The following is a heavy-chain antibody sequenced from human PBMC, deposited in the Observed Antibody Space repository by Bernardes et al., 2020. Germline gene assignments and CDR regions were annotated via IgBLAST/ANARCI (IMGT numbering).Heavy chain of an antibody. CDR3: ASVRGYCSSTSCPDKYFQH. J-gene: IGHJ1*01. D-gene: IGHD2-2*01. Sequence: SETLSLTCAVYGGSFSGYYWSWIRQPPGKGLEWIGEINHSGSTNYNPSLKSRVTISVDTSKNQFSLKLSSVTAADTAVYYCASVRGYCSSTSCPDKYFQHWGQGTLFTVSS. CDR2: INHSGST. V-gene: IGHV4-34*01. CDR1: GGSFSGYY.